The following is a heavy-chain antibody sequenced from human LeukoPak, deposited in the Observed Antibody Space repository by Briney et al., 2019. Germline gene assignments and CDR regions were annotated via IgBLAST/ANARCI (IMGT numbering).Heavy chain of an antibody. J-gene: IGHJ6*03. CDR2: ISGSGGST. V-gene: IGHV3-23*01. Sequence: GGSLRLSCAASGFTFSTYAMSWVRQAPGKGLEWVSSISGSGGSTYYADSVQGRFTISRDNSKNTLYLQMNGLRAEDTAVYYCATTANSYSNYEDYYHYMDVWGKGTPVTVSS. D-gene: IGHD4-11*01. CDR1: GFTFSTYA. CDR3: ATTANSYSNYEDYYHYMDV.